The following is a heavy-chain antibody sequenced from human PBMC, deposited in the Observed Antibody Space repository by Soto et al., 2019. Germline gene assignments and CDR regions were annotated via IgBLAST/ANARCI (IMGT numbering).Heavy chain of an antibody. CDR3: VKDRPALEY. Sequence: EVQLVESGGGLVQPGGSLRLTCSASGFTFSDYAMHWVRQVPGKGLEYVSVIRSDGDRIYYADSVKGRFTISRDNSKHTLFLQMNSLRPEDTAMYYWVKDRPALEYWGHGTLVPVSS. J-gene: IGHJ4*01. V-gene: IGHV3-64D*06. CDR2: IRSDGDRI. CDR1: GFTFSDYA.